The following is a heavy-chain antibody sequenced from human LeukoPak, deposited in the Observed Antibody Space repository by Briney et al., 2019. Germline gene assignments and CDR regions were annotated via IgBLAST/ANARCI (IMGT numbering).Heavy chain of an antibody. D-gene: IGHD5-12*01. CDR2: ISSSSSYL. CDR1: GFTFNSYS. Sequence: GGSLRLSCAASGFTFNSYSMNWVRQAPGKGLEWVSSISSSSSYLYYADSVKGRFTISRDNAKNSLYLQMNSLRAGDTAVYYCAGGHIVATISDAFDIWGQGTMVTVSS. J-gene: IGHJ3*02. V-gene: IGHV3-21*01. CDR3: AGGHIVATISDAFDI.